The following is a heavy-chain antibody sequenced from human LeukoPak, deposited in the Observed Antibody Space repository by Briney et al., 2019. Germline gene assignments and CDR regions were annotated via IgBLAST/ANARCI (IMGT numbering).Heavy chain of an antibody. Sequence: GGTLRLSCAASGFTFSSYGMSWVRQAPGKGLEWVANINQDANEKYYAESVRGRFTISRDNAKNSLYLQMNSLRAEDTAVYYCARDKLVGASKFDYWGQGTLVTVSS. V-gene: IGHV3-7*01. CDR2: INQDANEK. CDR1: GFTFSSYG. CDR3: ARDKLVGASKFDY. J-gene: IGHJ4*02. D-gene: IGHD1-26*01.